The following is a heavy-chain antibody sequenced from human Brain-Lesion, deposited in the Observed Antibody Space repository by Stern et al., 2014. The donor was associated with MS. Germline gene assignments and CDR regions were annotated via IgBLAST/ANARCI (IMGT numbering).Heavy chain of an antibody. D-gene: IGHD1-26*01. V-gene: IGHV1-24*01. CDR3: ATLSPGAGGNYYRHFDY. Sequence: QMQLVQSGAEVKKPGASVKVSCKVSGYTLTELSMHWARQAPSKGLEWMGGFDPQDGETIYAQKLQGRVTMTEDTSTDTAYMELSSLRSEDTAVYCCATLSPGAGGNYYRHFDYWGQGTLVTVSS. CDR1: GYTLTELS. J-gene: IGHJ4*02. CDR2: FDPQDGET.